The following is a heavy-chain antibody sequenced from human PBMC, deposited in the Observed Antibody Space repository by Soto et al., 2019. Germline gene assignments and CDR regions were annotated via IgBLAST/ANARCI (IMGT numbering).Heavy chain of an antibody. CDR3: ASWVIALGGTGYFRH. D-gene: IGHD6-19*01. J-gene: IGHJ1*01. Sequence: GGSLRLSCAASGFTFASHAMSWVRQAPGKGLEWVSGISANGGRANYADSVKGRFSLSRDNSKNTMLLQMDSLTAEDTAIYYCASWVIALGGTGYFRHWGQGTLVTVSS. CDR2: ISANGGRA. CDR1: GFTFASHA. V-gene: IGHV3-23*01.